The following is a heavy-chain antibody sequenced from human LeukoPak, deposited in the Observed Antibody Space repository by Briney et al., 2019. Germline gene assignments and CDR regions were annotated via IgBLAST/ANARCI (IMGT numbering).Heavy chain of an antibody. CDR2: IYTSGST. V-gene: IGHV4-4*07. CDR3: ARDSGYYGSGSLDAFDI. J-gene: IGHJ3*02. D-gene: IGHD3-10*01. Sequence: SETLSLTCTVSGGSISSYYWSWIRRPAGKGLEWIGRIYTSGSTNYNPSLKSRVTMSVDTSKNQFSLKLSSVTAADTAVYYCARDSGYYGSGSLDAFDIWGQGTMVTVSS. CDR1: GGSISSYY.